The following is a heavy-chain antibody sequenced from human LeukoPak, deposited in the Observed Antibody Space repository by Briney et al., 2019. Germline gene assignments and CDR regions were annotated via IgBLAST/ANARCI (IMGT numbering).Heavy chain of an antibody. D-gene: IGHD1-26*01. CDR2: IKSKTDGGTT. CDR3: TTVFVFFGGSYYIDY. V-gene: IGHV3-15*01. J-gene: IGHJ4*02. CDR1: GFTFSNAW. Sequence: PGGSLRLSCAASGFTFSNAWMSWVRQAPGKGLEWVGRIKSKTDGGTTDYAAPVKGRFTISRDDSKNTLYLQMNSLKTEDTAVYYCTTVFVFFGGSYYIDYWGQGTLVTVSS.